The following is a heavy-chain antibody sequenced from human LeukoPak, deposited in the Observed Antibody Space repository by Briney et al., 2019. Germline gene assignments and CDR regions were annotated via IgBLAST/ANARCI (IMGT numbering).Heavy chain of an antibody. CDR3: GRGSVGFGELNY. Sequence: TGGSLTLSCAASGFTFSSYAMHWVRQAPGQGLEWVAVISYDGTNKFYADSVKGRFTLSRDNSKNTLYLQINSLRLEDTAVYYCGRGSVGFGELNYWGQGTLVTVSS. CDR2: ISYDGTNK. V-gene: IGHV3-30-3*01. CDR1: GFTFSSYA. J-gene: IGHJ4*02. D-gene: IGHD3-10*01.